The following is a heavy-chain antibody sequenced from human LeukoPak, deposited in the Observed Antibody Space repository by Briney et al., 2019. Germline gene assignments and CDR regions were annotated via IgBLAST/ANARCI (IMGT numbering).Heavy chain of an antibody. Sequence: GRSLRLSCVASGFPFDDYGMFWVRHSPGKGLEWVSSISRNSGIIDYADSVKGRFTISRDNAKNSLYLQMNSLRVEDTAFYYCAKDRFFYDSGSKANWGQGTLVTVPS. D-gene: IGHD3-22*01. V-gene: IGHV3-9*01. CDR3: AKDRFFYDSGSKAN. CDR1: GFPFDDYG. CDR2: ISRNSGII. J-gene: IGHJ4*02.